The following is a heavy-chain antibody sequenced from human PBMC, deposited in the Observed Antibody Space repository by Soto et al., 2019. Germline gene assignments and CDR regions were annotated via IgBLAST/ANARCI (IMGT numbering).Heavy chain of an antibody. CDR1: GGSFSGYY. CDR3: ARSPLPYHHYVMDV. Sequence: SETLSLTCAVYGGSFSGYYWSWIRQPPGKGLEWIGEINHSGSTNYNPSLKSRVTISVDTSKNQFSLKLSSVTAADTAVYYCARSPLPYHHYVMDVWGQGTTVTVSS. J-gene: IGHJ6*02. CDR2: INHSGST. V-gene: IGHV4-34*01.